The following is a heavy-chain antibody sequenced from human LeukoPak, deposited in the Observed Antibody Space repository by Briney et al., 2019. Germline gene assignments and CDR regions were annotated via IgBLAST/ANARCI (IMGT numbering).Heavy chain of an antibody. Sequence: SETLSLTCAVYGGSFSGYYWSWIRQPPGKGLEWIGEINHSGSTNYNPSLKSRVTISVDTSKNQFSLKLSSVTAADTAEYYCARGIPSYYDFWSGQRGTYWFDPWGQGTLVTVSS. CDR3: ARGIPSYYDFWSGQRGTYWFDP. CDR1: GGSFSGYY. J-gene: IGHJ5*02. CDR2: INHSGST. V-gene: IGHV4-34*01. D-gene: IGHD3-3*01.